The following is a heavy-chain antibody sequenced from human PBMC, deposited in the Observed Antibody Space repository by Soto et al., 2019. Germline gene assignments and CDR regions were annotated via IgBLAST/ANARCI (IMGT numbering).Heavy chain of an antibody. CDR1: GGSISSGGYY. CDR2: IYYSGST. Sequence: SETLSLTCTVSGGSISSGGYYWSWIRQHPGKGLEWIGYIYYSGSTYYNPSLKSRVTISVDTSRNQFSLKLSSVTAADTAVYYCARSGYSYGPNPLLYWGQGTLVTAPQ. V-gene: IGHV4-31*03. CDR3: ARSGYSYGPNPLLY. J-gene: IGHJ4*02. D-gene: IGHD5-18*01.